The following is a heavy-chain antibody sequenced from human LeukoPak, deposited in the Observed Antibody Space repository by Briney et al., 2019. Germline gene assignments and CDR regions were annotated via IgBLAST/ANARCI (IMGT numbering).Heavy chain of an antibody. Sequence: GGSLRVSCADSGFTFSDYWTTWVRQAPGKGLEWVAHIKQDGSEKYYEDSIKGRFTISRDNAKNLVYLQMNSLRAEDTAVYYCARGWNYAFRFDYWGQGTLVTVSS. V-gene: IGHV3-7*01. CDR1: GFTFSDYW. D-gene: IGHD1-7*01. CDR2: IKQDGSEK. J-gene: IGHJ4*02. CDR3: ARGWNYAFRFDY.